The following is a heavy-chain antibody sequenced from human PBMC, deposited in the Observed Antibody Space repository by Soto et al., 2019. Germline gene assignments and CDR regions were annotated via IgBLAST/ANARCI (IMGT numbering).Heavy chain of an antibody. V-gene: IGHV1-69*01. CDR3: ARAPCSGGSCYWGDYYYYGMDV. D-gene: IGHD2-15*01. Sequence: QVQLVQSGAEVKKPGSSVKVSCKASGGTFSSYAISWVRQAPGQGLEWMGGIIPIFGTANYAQKFQGRVTITADESTSTADMELSSLRSEDTAVYYCARAPCSGGSCYWGDYYYYGMDVWGQGTTVTVSS. CDR2: IIPIFGTA. CDR1: GGTFSSYA. J-gene: IGHJ6*02.